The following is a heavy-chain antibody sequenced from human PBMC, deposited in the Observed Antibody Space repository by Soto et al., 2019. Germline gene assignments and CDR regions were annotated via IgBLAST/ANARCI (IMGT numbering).Heavy chain of an antibody. D-gene: IGHD1-26*01. CDR1: GFTFSSYG. Sequence: EVQVLESGGGLVQPGGSLRLSCAASGFTFSSYGMNWVRQVPGKGLEGVSGIRSDGDTTYNADSVKGRFTVSRDTSKNTVDLQMNSLRAEDTAVYYCAKGKGVGATPDGANCWGQGTLVTVSS. CDR3: AKGKGVGATPDGANC. J-gene: IGHJ4*02. CDR2: IRSDGDTT. V-gene: IGHV3-23*01.